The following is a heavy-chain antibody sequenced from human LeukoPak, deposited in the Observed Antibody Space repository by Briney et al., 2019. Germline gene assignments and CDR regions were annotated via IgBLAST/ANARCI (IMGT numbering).Heavy chain of an antibody. V-gene: IGHV3-66*01. CDR1: GFAVNSNY. J-gene: IGHJ4*02. D-gene: IGHD3-3*01. CDR3: AGGVLPYYFDY. CDR2: IYSAGTT. Sequence: GGSLRLSCAASGFAVNSNYMSWVRQAPGKGLEWVSVIYSAGTTFYVDSVKGRLSISRDNSKNTVHLHMDSLRAEDTAVYYCAGGVLPYYFDYWGQGTLVTVSA.